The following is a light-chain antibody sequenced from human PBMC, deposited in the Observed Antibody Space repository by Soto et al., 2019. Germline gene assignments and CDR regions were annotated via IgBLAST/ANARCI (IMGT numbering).Light chain of an antibody. Sequence: AIRMTQSPSSFSASTGDRVTITCRASQGISSYLAWYQQKPGKAPKLLIYAASTLQSGVPSRFSGSGSGTNXXXXXXXXXSEDFATYYXXXYYSYPPWTFGQGTKVEIK. CDR2: AAS. J-gene: IGKJ1*01. CDR1: QGISSY. CDR3: XXYYSYPPWT. V-gene: IGKV1-8*01.